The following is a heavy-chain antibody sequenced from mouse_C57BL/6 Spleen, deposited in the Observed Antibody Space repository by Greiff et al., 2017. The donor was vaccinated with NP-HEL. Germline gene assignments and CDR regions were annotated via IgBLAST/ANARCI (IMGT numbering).Heavy chain of an antibody. D-gene: IGHD1-1*01. V-gene: IGHV1-64*01. CDR2: IHPNSGST. Sequence: QVQLQQPGAELVKPGASVKLSCKASGYTFTSYWMHWVKQRPGQGLEWIGMIHPNSGSTNYNEKFKSKATLTVDKSSSTAYMQLSSLTSEDSAVYYCARGGLLRSYWYFDVWGTGTTVTVSS. J-gene: IGHJ1*03. CDR3: ARGGLLRSYWYFDV. CDR1: GYTFTSYW.